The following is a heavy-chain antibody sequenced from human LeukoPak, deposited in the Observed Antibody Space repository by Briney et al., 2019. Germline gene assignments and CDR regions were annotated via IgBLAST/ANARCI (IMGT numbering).Heavy chain of an antibody. CDR1: GYIFTGYY. CDR2: INPNSGDT. V-gene: IGHV1-2*02. J-gene: IGHJ6*03. CDR3: ARGHHRSCYDFWSGYCVYMDV. Sequence: ASVKVSCKASGYIFTGYYMHWVRQAPGQGLEWMGWINPNSGDTNYAQNFQGRVTMTRDTSISTAYMELSRLRSDDTAVYYCARGHHRSCYDFWSGYCVYMDVWGKGTTVTVSS. D-gene: IGHD3-3*01.